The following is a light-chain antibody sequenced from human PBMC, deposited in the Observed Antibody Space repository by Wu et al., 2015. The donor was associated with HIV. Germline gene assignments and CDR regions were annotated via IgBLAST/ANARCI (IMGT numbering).Light chain of an antibody. J-gene: IGKJ1*01. Sequence: DIQMTQSPPILSASVGDRVTMTCRASQRISTSVAWFQQKPGKAPKLLIYQASTLESGAPPRFSGSGSGTEFTLTISSLQPDDLATYYCQQYYTIGWTFGQGTKVEIK. CDR2: QAS. CDR1: QRISTS. CDR3: QQYYTIGWT. V-gene: IGKV1-5*03.